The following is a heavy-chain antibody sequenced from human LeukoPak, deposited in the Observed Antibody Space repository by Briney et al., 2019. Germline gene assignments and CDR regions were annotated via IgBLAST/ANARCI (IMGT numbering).Heavy chain of an antibody. D-gene: IGHD3-10*01. CDR2: IYYSGTT. J-gene: IGHJ4*02. CDR3: ARVLWFGEFWYYFDY. CDR1: DGSISSYY. V-gene: IGHV4-59*01. Sequence: PSEILSLTCSVSDGSISSYYWSWIRQPPGKGLEWIGYIYYSGTTNYNPSLKSRLTISVDTSKNQFSLKLSSVTPADTAVYYCARVLWFGEFWYYFDYWGQGTLVTVSS.